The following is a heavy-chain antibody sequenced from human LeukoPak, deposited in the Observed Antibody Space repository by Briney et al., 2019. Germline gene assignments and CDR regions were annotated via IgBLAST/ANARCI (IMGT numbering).Heavy chain of an antibody. V-gene: IGHV3-30-3*01. CDR1: GFTFSSYA. J-gene: IGHJ4*02. D-gene: IGHD2-15*01. CDR2: ISYDGSNK. CDR3: AIIPPVVVVAAITLDY. Sequence: PAGGSLRLSCAASGFTFSSYAMHWVRQAPGKGLEWVAVISYDGSNKYYADSVKGRFTISRDNSKNTLYLQMNSLRAEDTAVYYCAIIPPVVVVAAITLDYWGQGTLVTVSS.